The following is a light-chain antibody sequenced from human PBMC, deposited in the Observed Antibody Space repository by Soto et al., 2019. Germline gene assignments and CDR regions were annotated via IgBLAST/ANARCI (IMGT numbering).Light chain of an antibody. CDR2: LAS. V-gene: IGKV1-5*03. Sequence: DIPMTQFPSTLSASVGDAVTITCRASQSVQSFLAWYQQKPGKAPKLLIYLASRLESGVPSRFSGSGSGTEFTLTIISLQPDEFATYFCQQYNSHSFYTFGQGTKLGV. J-gene: IGKJ2*01. CDR3: QQYNSHSFYT. CDR1: QSVQSF.